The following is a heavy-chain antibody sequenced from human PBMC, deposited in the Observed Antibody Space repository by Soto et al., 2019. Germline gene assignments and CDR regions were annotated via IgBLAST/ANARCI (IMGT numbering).Heavy chain of an antibody. V-gene: IGHV1-46*01. D-gene: IGHD2-15*01. J-gene: IGHJ5*02. CDR3: ARGRFVVVVAATNWFDP. CDR2: INPSGGST. CDR1: GYTFTSYY. Sequence: ASVKVSCKASGYTFTSYYMHWVRQAPGQGLEWMGIINPSGGSTSYAQKFQGRVTMTRDTSTSTVYMELSSLRSEDTAVYYCARGRFVVVVAATNWFDPWAREPWSPSPQ.